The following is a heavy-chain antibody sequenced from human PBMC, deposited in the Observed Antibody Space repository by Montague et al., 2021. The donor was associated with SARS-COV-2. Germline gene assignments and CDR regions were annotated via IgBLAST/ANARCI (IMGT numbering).Heavy chain of an antibody. V-gene: IGHV4-59*08. Sequence: SETLSLTCTVSGGSISSYYWSWIRQPPGKGLEWIGYIYYSGSTNYNPPLKSRVTISVDTSKNQFSLELSSVTAADTAVYYCARHKNFDWLLIPKVGYYCMDVWGQGTTVTVSS. CDR2: IYYSGST. D-gene: IGHD3-9*01. CDR3: ARHKNFDWLLIPKVGYYCMDV. CDR1: GGSISSYY. J-gene: IGHJ6*02.